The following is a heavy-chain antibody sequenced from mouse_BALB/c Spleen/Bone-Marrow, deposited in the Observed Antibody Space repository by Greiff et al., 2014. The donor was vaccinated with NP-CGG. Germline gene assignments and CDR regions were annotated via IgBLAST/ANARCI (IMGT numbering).Heavy chain of an antibody. D-gene: IGHD1-1*02. CDR3: ASQGDYGSFDY. Sequence: VKLQESGAELARPGASVKLSCKASGYTFTSYWMQWVKQRPGQGLEWIGAIYPGDGDTRYTQKFKGKATLTADKSSTTAYMQRRSLAAEDSAVYYCASQGDYGSFDYWGQGTTLTVSS. V-gene: IGHV1-87*01. CDR1: GYTFTSYW. J-gene: IGHJ2*01. CDR2: IYPGDGDT.